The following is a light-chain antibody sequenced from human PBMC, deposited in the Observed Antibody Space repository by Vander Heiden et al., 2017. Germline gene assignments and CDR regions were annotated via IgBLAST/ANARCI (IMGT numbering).Light chain of an antibody. CDR3: YSTDSSGNHRGV. V-gene: IGLV3-10*01. CDR1: ALPNKH. Sequence: GSVSPGQTARITCPGDALPNKHVYWYQQKSGQAPMLVTYEDSKRPSGIPERFSGSSSGTMATLTISGAQVEDEADYYCYSTDSSGNHRGVYGGRTKLTVL. CDR2: EDS. J-gene: IGLJ2*01.